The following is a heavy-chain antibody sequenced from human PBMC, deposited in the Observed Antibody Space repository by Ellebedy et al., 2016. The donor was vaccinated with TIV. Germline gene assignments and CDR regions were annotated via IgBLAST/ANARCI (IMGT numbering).Heavy chain of an antibody. D-gene: IGHD1-26*01. V-gene: IGHV4-61*01. CDR2: IYYSGST. CDR3: ARKKVEQARIGGWFDP. CDR1: GGSVSSGSYY. Sequence: SETLSLXXTVSGGSVSSGSYYWSWIRQPPGKGLEWIGYIYYSGSTNYNPSLKSRVTISVDTSKNQFSLKLSSVTAANTAVYYCARKKVEQARIGGWFDPWGQGTLVTVSS. J-gene: IGHJ5*02.